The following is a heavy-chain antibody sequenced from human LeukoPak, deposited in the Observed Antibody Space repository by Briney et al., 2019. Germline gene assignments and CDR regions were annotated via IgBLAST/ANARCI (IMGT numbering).Heavy chain of an antibody. D-gene: IGHD6-13*01. CDR2: IYYSGST. CDR3: ARMVDSSSWTPYYFDY. CDR1: GGSISSYY. Sequence: SETLSLTCTVSGGSISSYYWSWIRQPPGKGLGWIRYIYYSGSTNYNPSLKSRVTISVDTSKNQFSLKLSSVTAADTAVYYCARMVDSSSWTPYYFDYWGQGTLVTVSS. V-gene: IGHV4-59*01. J-gene: IGHJ4*02.